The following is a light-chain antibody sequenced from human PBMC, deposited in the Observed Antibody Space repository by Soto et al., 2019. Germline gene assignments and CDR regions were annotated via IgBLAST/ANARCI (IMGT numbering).Light chain of an antibody. CDR1: QTISSW. J-gene: IGKJ1*01. Sequence: DIQMTQSPSTLSGSVGDRVTITCRASQTISSWWAWYQQKPGKAPKLLIYKESTLKSGVPSRFSGSGAGTEFTLTISSLQHDDFATYYCQHYNTYSEAFGQGTKGERK. V-gene: IGKV1-5*03. CDR3: QHYNTYSEA. CDR2: KES.